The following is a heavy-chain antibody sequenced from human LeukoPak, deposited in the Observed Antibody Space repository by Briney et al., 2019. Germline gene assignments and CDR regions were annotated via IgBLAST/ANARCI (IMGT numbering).Heavy chain of an antibody. D-gene: IGHD6-19*01. Sequence: GGSLRLSCAASGFTFNNYAIHWVRQAPGKGLEWVAVVTYDGNNQYYADSVKGRFTVSRDNSRNTVNLQMNSLRGEDTAVYYCARAPVRGAVAGVDYWGQGTLVTVSS. CDR2: VTYDGNNQ. V-gene: IGHV3-30-3*01. J-gene: IGHJ4*02. CDR3: ARAPVRGAVAGVDY. CDR1: GFTFNNYA.